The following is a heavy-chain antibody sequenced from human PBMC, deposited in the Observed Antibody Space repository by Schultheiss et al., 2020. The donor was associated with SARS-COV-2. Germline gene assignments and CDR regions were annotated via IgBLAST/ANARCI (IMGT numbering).Heavy chain of an antibody. J-gene: IGHJ4*02. V-gene: IGHV3-33*08. CDR3: ASEAGDFWSGYNYCFDY. CDR2: ISYDENNK. D-gene: IGHD3-3*01. CDR1: GFTFSSHG. Sequence: GESLKISCAASGFTFSSHGMHWVRQAPGKGLEWVAVISYDENNKYYADSVKGRFTISRDNSKKTLHLQMNSLRAEDTAVYYCASEAGDFWSGYNYCFDYWGLGTLVTVSS.